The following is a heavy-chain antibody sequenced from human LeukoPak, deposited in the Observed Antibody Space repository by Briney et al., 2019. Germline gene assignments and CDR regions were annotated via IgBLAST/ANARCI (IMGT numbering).Heavy chain of an antibody. V-gene: IGHV1-2*04. CDR2: INPNSGGT. Sequence: ASVKVSCKASGYTFTGYYMHWVRQAPRQGLEWMGWINPNSGGTNYAQKFQGWVTMTRDTSISTAYMELSRLRSDDTAVYYCATYYYDSSGPRGGMDVWGQGTTVTVSS. CDR3: ATYYYDSSGPRGGMDV. CDR1: GYTFTGYY. D-gene: IGHD3-22*01. J-gene: IGHJ6*02.